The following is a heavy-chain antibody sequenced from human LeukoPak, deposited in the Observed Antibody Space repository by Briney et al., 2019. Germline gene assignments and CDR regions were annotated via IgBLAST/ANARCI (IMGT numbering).Heavy chain of an antibody. Sequence: GASVKVSCKASGDSFSGYYMHWVRQAPGQGLEWMGWVDPYNGETIYAQNFQGRVTLTKDTSIITSYVHLSGLKSDDTAVYYCAGVRPGRGMDVWGQGTTVTVSS. J-gene: IGHJ6*02. V-gene: IGHV1-2*02. CDR2: VDPYNGET. D-gene: IGHD6-6*01. CDR3: AGVRPGRGMDV. CDR1: GDSFSGYY.